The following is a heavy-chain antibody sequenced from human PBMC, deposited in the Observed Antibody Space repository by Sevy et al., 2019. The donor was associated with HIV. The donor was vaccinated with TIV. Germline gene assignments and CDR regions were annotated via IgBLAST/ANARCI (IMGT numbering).Heavy chain of an antibody. D-gene: IGHD2-2*01. Sequence: ASVKVSCKASGGTFSSYAISWVRQAPGQGLEWMGGIIPIFGTANYAQKFQGRVTITGDESTSTSYMELSSLRSEDTAVYYCGRVRSNHLGYFDYWGQGTLVTVSS. CDR1: GGTFSSYA. CDR2: IIPIFGTA. J-gene: IGHJ4*02. V-gene: IGHV1-69*13. CDR3: GRVRSNHLGYFDY.